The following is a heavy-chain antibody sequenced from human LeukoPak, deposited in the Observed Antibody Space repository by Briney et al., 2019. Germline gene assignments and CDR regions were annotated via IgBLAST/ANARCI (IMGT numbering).Heavy chain of an antibody. D-gene: IGHD3-10*01. Sequence: GGSLRLSCAASGFTFSSYWMSWVRQAPGKGLEWVSYISSSGSTIYYADSVKGRFTISRDNAKNSLYLQMNSLRAEDTAVYYCARKALEERLLWFGESRDYYYYMDVWGKGTTVTISS. J-gene: IGHJ6*03. CDR1: GFTFSSYW. CDR2: ISSSGSTI. CDR3: ARKALEERLLWFGESRDYYYYMDV. V-gene: IGHV3-48*04.